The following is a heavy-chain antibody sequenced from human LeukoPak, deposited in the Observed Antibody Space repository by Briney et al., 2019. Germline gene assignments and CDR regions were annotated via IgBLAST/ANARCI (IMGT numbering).Heavy chain of an antibody. Sequence: GGSLRLSCAASGFTFSNYGMHWVRQAPGKGLEWVALISYDGSSKYFADSVKGRFTISRDNSKDTLYLQMHSLRAEDTAVYYCAKDNVAAAGRYFDYWGQGTLVTVSS. J-gene: IGHJ4*02. CDR2: ISYDGSSK. CDR3: AKDNVAAAGRYFDY. CDR1: GFTFSNYG. D-gene: IGHD6-13*01. V-gene: IGHV3-30*18.